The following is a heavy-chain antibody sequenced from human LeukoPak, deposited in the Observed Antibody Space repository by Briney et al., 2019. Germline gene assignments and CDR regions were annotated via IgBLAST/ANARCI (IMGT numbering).Heavy chain of an antibody. CDR1: GFTFSSYS. CDR2: ISSSSSYI. V-gene: IGHV3-21*01. J-gene: IGHJ6*03. Sequence: GGSLRLSCAASGFTFSSYSMNWVRQAPGKGLEWVSSISSSSSYIYYADSVKGRFTISRDNSKNTLYLQMNSLRAEDTAVYYCARASKYSSSWYGIYYYYMDVWGKGTTVTISS. CDR3: ARASKYSSSWYGIYYYYMDV. D-gene: IGHD6-13*01.